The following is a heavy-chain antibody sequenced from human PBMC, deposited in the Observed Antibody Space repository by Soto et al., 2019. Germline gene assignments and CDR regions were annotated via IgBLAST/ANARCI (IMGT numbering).Heavy chain of an antibody. Sequence: GGSLRLSCAASGFTFSSYGMHWVRQAPGKGPEWVAVIWYDGSNKYYADSVKGRFTISRDNSKNTLYLQMNSLRAEDTAVYYCARDIVVVPADMDYYYYMDVWGKGTTVTVS. V-gene: IGHV3-33*01. CDR3: ARDIVVVPADMDYYYYMDV. D-gene: IGHD2-2*01. CDR1: GFTFSSYG. CDR2: IWYDGSNK. J-gene: IGHJ6*03.